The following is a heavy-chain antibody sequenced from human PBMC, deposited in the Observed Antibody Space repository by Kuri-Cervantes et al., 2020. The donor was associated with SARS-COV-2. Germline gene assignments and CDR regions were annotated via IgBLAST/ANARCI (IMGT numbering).Heavy chain of an antibody. Sequence: SETLSLTCTVSGGSISSSIYYWGWIRQSPEMGLEYIGSIYSSGSTYCNPSLKSRVSISIDTSKNQFSLKLSSVTAADTAVYYCARHPPRDLMPWVDWGQGTLVTVSS. CDR2: IYSSGST. CDR1: GGSISSSIYY. D-gene: IGHD2-2*01. CDR3: ARHPPRDLMPWVD. J-gene: IGHJ4*02. V-gene: IGHV4-39*01.